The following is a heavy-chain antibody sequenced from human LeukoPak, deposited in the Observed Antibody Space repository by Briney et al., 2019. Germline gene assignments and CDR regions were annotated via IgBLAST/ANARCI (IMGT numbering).Heavy chain of an antibody. CDR3: ARGYGDFAFDI. J-gene: IGHJ3*02. Sequence: PGRSLRLSCAASGFTFSSYGMHWVRQAPGKGLEWVAVIWYDGSNQYYADSVKGRFTISRDNSKNTLYLQMNSLRAEDTAVYYCARGYGDFAFDIWGQGTMVTVSS. CDR2: IWYDGSNQ. V-gene: IGHV3-33*01. D-gene: IGHD4-17*01. CDR1: GFTFSSYG.